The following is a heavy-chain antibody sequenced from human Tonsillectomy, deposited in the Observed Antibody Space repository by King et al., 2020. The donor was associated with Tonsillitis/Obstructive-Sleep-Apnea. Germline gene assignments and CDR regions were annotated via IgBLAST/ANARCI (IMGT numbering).Heavy chain of an antibody. V-gene: IGHV3-49*04. CDR1: GFTFGDYA. CDR3: TRDGQAAVAGWVDP. Sequence: DVQLVESGGGLVQPGRSLRLSCTASGFTFGDYAMSWVRQAPGKGLEWVGFIRSKAYGGTTEYAASVKGRFTISRDDSKSIAYLQMNSLKTEDTAVYYCTRDGQAAVAGWVDPWGQGTLVTVSS. J-gene: IGHJ5*02. CDR2: IRSKAYGGTT. D-gene: IGHD6-13*01.